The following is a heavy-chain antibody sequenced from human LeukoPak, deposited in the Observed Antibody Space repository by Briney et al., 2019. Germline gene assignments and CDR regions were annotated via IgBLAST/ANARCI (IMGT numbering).Heavy chain of an antibody. D-gene: IGHD3-22*01. CDR3: ARLTHYYYDSSGYRYYYGMDV. Sequence: SMKVSCKASGYTFTSYGISWVRQAPGQGLEWMGGIIPIFGTANYAQKFQGRVTITADESTSTAYMELSSLRSEDTAVYYCARLTHYYYDSSGYRYYYGMDVWGQGTTVTVSS. V-gene: IGHV1-69*13. CDR1: GYTFTSYG. J-gene: IGHJ6*02. CDR2: IIPIFGTA.